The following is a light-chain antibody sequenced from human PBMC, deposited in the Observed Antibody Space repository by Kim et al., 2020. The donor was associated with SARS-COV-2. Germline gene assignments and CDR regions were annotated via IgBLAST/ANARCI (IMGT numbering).Light chain of an antibody. CDR3: QAWDSSTPV. J-gene: IGLJ3*02. V-gene: IGLV3-1*01. Sequence: SYELTQPPSVSVSPGQTASITCSGDKLGDKYACWYQHKPGQSPVLVIYQDTKRPPGIPERFSGSNSGHTATLTISGTQAMDEADYYCQAWDSSTPVFGGGTQLTVL. CDR2: QDT. CDR1: KLGDKY.